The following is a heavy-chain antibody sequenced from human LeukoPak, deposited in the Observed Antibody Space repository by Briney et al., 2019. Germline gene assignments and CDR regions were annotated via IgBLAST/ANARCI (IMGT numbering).Heavy chain of an antibody. D-gene: IGHD2-8*01. CDR1: GGTFSNYA. Sequence: SVKVSCKASGGTFSNYAITWVRQAPGQGLEWMGGIIPIFGTASYAQKFQGRVTITADESTSTAYMEVSSLRSEDTAVYHCATLSTNDYGDYWGQGTLVTVSS. CDR3: ATLSTNDYGDY. J-gene: IGHJ4*02. V-gene: IGHV1-69*13. CDR2: IIPIFGTA.